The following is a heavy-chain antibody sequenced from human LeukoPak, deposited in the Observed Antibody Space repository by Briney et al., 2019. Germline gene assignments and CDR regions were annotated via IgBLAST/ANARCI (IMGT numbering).Heavy chain of an antibody. CDR2: ISGSGGNT. Sequence: GGSLRLSCAASGFTFSSYWMSWVRQAPGKGLEWVSAISGSGGNTYYADSVKGRFTISRDNSKNTLYLQMNSLRVEDTAVYYCAKVPYCGGDCYYYYYYYMDVWGKGTTVTVSS. CDR1: GFTFSSYW. V-gene: IGHV3-23*01. CDR3: AKVPYCGGDCYYYYYYYMDV. D-gene: IGHD2-21*01. J-gene: IGHJ6*03.